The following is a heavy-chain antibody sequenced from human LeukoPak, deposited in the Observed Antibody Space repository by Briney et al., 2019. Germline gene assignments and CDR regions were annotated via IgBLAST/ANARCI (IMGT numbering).Heavy chain of an antibody. CDR2: INPNSGGT. J-gene: IGHJ6*03. V-gene: IGHV1-2*02. D-gene: IGHD5-18*01. CDR3: ARDPHGGYSYGYYYYYYYMDV. Sequence: ASVKVSCKASGYTFTGYYMHWVRQAPGQGLEWMGWINPNSGGTNYAQKFQGRVTMTRDTSISTAYMELSRLRSDDTAVYYCARDPHGGYSYGYYYYYYYMDVWGKGTTVTVSS. CDR1: GYTFTGYY.